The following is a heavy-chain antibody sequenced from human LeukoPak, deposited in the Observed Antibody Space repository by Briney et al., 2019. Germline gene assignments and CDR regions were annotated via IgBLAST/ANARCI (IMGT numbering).Heavy chain of an antibody. CDR3: AREYTGDYYYYYGMDV. Sequence: ASVKVSCKASGYTFTSYGISWVRQAPGQGLEWMEWISAYNGNTNYAQKLQGRVTMTTDTSTSTAYMELRSLRSDDTAVYYCAREYTGDYYYYYGMDVWGQGTTVTVSS. V-gene: IGHV1-18*01. J-gene: IGHJ6*02. CDR2: ISAYNGNT. CDR1: GYTFTSYG. D-gene: IGHD3-16*01.